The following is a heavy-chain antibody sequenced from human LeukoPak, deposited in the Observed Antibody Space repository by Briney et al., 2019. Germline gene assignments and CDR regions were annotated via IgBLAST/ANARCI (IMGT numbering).Heavy chain of an antibody. V-gene: IGHV4-4*07. J-gene: IGHJ5*02. CDR1: GGSISSYY. Sequence: SETLSLTCTVSGGSISSYYRSWIRQPAGKGLEWIGRIYTSGSTNYNPSLKSRVTMSVDTSKNQFSLKLSSVTAADTAVYYCARSGITMVRGVIGNWFDPWGQGTLVTVSS. CDR3: ARSGITMVRGVIGNWFDP. D-gene: IGHD3-10*01. CDR2: IYTSGST.